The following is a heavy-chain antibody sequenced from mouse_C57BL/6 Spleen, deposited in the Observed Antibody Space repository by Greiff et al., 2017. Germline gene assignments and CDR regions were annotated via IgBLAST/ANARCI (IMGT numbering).Heavy chain of an antibody. V-gene: IGHV1-80*01. CDR1: GYAFSSYW. CDR3: AREDYDYDGAY. Sequence: QVQLQPSGAELVKPGASVKISCKASGYAFSSYWMNWVKQRPGKGLAWIGQIYPGDGATNSTGKFKGKATLTADKSSSTAYMQLSSLTSEASAVYFCAREDYDYDGAYWGQGTLVTVSA. CDR2: IYPGDGAT. J-gene: IGHJ3*01. D-gene: IGHD2-4*01.